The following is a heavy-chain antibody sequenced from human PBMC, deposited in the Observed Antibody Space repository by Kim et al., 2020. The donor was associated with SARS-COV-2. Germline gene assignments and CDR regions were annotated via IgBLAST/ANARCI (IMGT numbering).Heavy chain of an antibody. CDR3: ARAVVVVAASYYYYGMDV. Sequence: GGSLRLSCAASGFTFSSYSMNWVRQAPGKGLEWVSSISSSSSYIYYADSVKGRFTISRDNAKNSLYLQMNSLRAEDTAVYYCARAVVVVAASYYYYGMDVWGQGTTVTVSS. J-gene: IGHJ6*02. CDR2: ISSSSSYI. CDR1: GFTFSSYS. D-gene: IGHD2-15*01. V-gene: IGHV3-21*01.